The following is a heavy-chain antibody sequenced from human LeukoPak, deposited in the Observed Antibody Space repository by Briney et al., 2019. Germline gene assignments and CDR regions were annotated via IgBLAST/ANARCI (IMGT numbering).Heavy chain of an antibody. D-gene: IGHD4-17*01. CDR2: VYSGGTT. J-gene: IGHJ4*02. CDR1: GFTVSSKH. V-gene: IGHV3-53*01. Sequence: GGSLRLSCAASGFTVSSKHMTWVRQAPGKGLEWVSVVYSGGTTYYADSVKGRFTISRDNSKNTLYLQMNSLRAEDTAVYYCAKAYGDYYFDYWGQGTLVTVSS. CDR3: AKAYGDYYFDY.